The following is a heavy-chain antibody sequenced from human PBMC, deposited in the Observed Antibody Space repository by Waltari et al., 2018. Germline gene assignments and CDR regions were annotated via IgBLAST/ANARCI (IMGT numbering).Heavy chain of an antibody. J-gene: IGHJ4*02. CDR1: GYTFTGYY. CDR2: INPNSGGT. Sequence: QVQLVQSGAEVKKPGASVKVSCKASGYTFTGYYMHWVRQAPGQGLEWMGWINPNSGGTNYAQKCQGRVTMTRDTSISTAYLELSRLRSDDTAVYYCARAKIAARPFDYWGQGTLVTVSS. CDR3: ARAKIAARPFDY. D-gene: IGHD6-13*01. V-gene: IGHV1-2*02.